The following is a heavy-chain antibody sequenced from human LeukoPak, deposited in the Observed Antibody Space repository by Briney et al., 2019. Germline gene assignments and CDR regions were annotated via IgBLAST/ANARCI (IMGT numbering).Heavy chain of an antibody. Sequence: GGSLRLSCRASRFSFSDYDMHWVRQAPGKGLEWVAVISHDGSNKYYADSVKGRFTISRDNTKNSLYLQMNSLRAEDTAVYYCAYGNYYDSSGSLFDYWGQGTLVTVSS. CDR1: RFSFSDYD. D-gene: IGHD3-22*01. CDR3: AYGNYYDSSGSLFDY. CDR2: ISHDGSNK. J-gene: IGHJ4*02. V-gene: IGHV3-30-3*01.